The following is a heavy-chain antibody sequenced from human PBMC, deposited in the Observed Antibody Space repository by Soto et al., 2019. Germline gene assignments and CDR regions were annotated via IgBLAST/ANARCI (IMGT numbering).Heavy chain of an antibody. CDR3: AKYTGYESLFYFDS. J-gene: IGHJ4*01. V-gene: IGHV4-59*01. D-gene: IGHD5-12*01. CDR1: GGSISSDY. Sequence: PSETLSLTCIVSGGSISSDYWGWILQPPGKGLECIGYIFYAGAINYNPSLKSRVTISIDASEKQFSLNLTSVTAADTAFYYCAKYTGYESLFYFDSWGRGLQVTVSS. CDR2: IFYAGAI.